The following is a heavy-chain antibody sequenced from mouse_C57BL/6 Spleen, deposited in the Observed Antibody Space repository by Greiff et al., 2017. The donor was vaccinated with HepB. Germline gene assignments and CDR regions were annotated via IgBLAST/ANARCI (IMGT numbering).Heavy chain of an antibody. CDR2: IWSGGST. CDR3: ARKGYDYDGAWFAY. CDR1: GFSLTSYG. Sequence: LQESGPGLVQPSQSLSITCTVSGFSLTSYGVHWVRQSPGKGLEWLGVIWSGGSTDYNAAFITRLSISKDNSKSQVFFKMNSLQADDTAIYYCARKGYDYDGAWFAYWGQGTLVTVSA. D-gene: IGHD2-4*01. J-gene: IGHJ3*01. V-gene: IGHV2-2*01.